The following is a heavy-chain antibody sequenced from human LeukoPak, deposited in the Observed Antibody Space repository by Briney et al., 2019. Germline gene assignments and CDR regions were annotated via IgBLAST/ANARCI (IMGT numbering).Heavy chain of an antibody. CDR3: ARDPPAVAINTYA. D-gene: IGHD6-19*01. V-gene: IGHV3-66*01. Sequence: PGGSLRLSCAASGVTVSNNFMLWVRQAPGKGLEWVSLIFSGGDTQYADSVKGRFTISRDHSKNTVYLQMNSLRVEDTAVYYCARDPPAVAINTYAWGRGNLVTVSS. J-gene: IGHJ4*02. CDR2: IFSGGDT. CDR1: GVTVSNNF.